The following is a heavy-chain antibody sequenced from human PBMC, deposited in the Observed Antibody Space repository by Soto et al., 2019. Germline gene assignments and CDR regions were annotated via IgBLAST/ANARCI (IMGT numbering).Heavy chain of an antibody. V-gene: IGHV2-5*02. J-gene: IGHJ4*02. CDR3: AHVYWAASGTRYYFDY. D-gene: IGHD1-7*01. CDR2: IYWDDDK. CDR1: GFSFSTSAVG. Sequence: SGPTLVNPTQTLTLTCTFPGFSFSTSAVGVGWIRQPPGKALEFLALIYWDDDKRFSPSLKSRLTITKDTSKNQVVLTMTNMDPEDTATYFCAHVYWAASGTRYYFDYWGQGTLVTSPQ.